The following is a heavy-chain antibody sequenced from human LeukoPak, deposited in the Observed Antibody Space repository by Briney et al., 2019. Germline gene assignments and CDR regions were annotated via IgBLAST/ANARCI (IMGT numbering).Heavy chain of an antibody. CDR3: AKDSLLLWFGELSGWFDP. D-gene: IGHD3-10*01. V-gene: IGHV3-23*01. CDR2: ISGSGGST. CDR1: GFTFSSYA. Sequence: QSGGSLRLSCAASGFTFSSYAMSWVRQAPGKGLEWVSGISGSGGSTNYADSVKGRFIISRDNSKNTLYLQMNSLRAEDTAVYYCAKDSLLLWFGELSGWFDPWGQGTLVTVSS. J-gene: IGHJ5*02.